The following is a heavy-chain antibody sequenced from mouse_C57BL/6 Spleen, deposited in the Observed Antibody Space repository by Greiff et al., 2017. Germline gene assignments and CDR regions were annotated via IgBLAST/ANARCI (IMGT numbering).Heavy chain of an antibody. J-gene: IGHJ2*01. CDR3: ANYGSSYEYYFDY. Sequence: VEPGASVKISCKASSYAFSSSWMNWVKQRPGKGLEWIGRIYPGDGDTNYNGKFKGKATLTADKSSSTAYMQLSSLTSEDSAVYFCANYGSSYEYYFDYWGQGTTLTVSS. CDR1: SYAFSSSW. D-gene: IGHD1-1*01. CDR2: IYPGDGDT. V-gene: IGHV1-82*01.